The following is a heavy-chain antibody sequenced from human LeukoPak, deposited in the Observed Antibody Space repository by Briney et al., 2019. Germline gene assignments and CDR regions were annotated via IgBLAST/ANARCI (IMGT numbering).Heavy chain of an antibody. V-gene: IGHV1-8*01. CDR3: ARGYYFKARSNAFDI. J-gene: IGHJ3*02. CDR1: GYTFTSYD. D-gene: IGHD3-22*01. Sequence: ASVTVSFKASGYTFTSYDINWVRQATGQGLEWMGWMNPNSGNTGYAQKFQGRVTMTRNTSISTAYMELSSLRSEDTAVYYCARGYYFKARSNAFDIWGQGTMVTVSP. CDR2: MNPNSGNT.